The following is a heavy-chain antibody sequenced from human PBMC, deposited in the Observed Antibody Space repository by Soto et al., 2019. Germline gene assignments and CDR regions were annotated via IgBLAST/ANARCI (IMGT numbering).Heavy chain of an antibody. Sequence: SETLSLTCTVSGGSISSYYWSWIRQPPGKGLEWIGYIYYSGSTNYNPPLKSRVTISVDTSKNQFSLKLSSVTAADTAVYYCARAYGDYVFDYWGQGTLVTVSS. V-gene: IGHV4-59*01. CDR3: ARAYGDYVFDY. D-gene: IGHD4-17*01. J-gene: IGHJ4*02. CDR2: IYYSGST. CDR1: GGSISSYY.